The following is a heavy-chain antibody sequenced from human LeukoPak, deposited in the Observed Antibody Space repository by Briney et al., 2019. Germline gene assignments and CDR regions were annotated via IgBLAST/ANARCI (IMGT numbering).Heavy chain of an antibody. CDR1: GITFSRFW. J-gene: IGHJ4*02. CDR2: INQDGSEK. Sequence: PGGSLSLSCAASGITFSRFWMSWVRQAPGKGLQWVANINQDGSEKHYVDSVKGRFTISRDNAENSLYPQMNSLRAEDTAVYYCASGGHLDYWGQGALVTVAS. V-gene: IGHV3-7*03. CDR3: ASGGHLDY. D-gene: IGHD3-16*01.